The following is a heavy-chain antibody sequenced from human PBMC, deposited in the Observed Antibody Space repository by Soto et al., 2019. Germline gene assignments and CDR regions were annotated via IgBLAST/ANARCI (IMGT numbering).Heavy chain of an antibody. D-gene: IGHD5-12*01. J-gene: IGHJ4*02. CDR2: IWHDGSEK. V-gene: IGHV3-33*03. Sequence: QVQLVESGGGVVQPGGSLRLSCAASGFTFRSYGMHWVRQSPGKGLEWAAVIWHDGSEKYYADSVKGRFTISRDNSRNTLYLQMNSLRAEDTAVYYCAKAPSSSEAFTGYSGYDLDYWGQGTLVTVSS. CDR3: AKAPSSSEAFTGYSGYDLDY. CDR1: GFTFRSYG.